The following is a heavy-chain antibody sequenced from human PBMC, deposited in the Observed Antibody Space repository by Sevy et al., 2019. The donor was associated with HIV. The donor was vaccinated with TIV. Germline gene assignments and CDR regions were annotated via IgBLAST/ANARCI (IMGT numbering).Heavy chain of an antibody. CDR1: GFTFSDYY. J-gene: IGHJ5*02. V-gene: IGHV3-11*01. CDR3: AGGPRYYDFWSGYHNWFDP. Sequence: GGSLRLSCAASGFTFSDYYMSWIRQAPGKGLEWVSYISSSGSTIYYADSVKGRFTISRGNAKNSLYLQMNSLRAEDTAVYYCAGGPRYYDFWSGYHNWFDPWGQGTLVTVSS. D-gene: IGHD3-3*01. CDR2: ISSSGSTI.